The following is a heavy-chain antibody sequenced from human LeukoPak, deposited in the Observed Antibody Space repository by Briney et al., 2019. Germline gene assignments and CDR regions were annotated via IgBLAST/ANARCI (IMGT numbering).Heavy chain of an antibody. J-gene: IGHJ6*02. CDR3: AKSLWFGEFYGMDV. D-gene: IGHD3-10*01. V-gene: IGHV3-23*01. CDR1: GFTFSSYA. Sequence: PGGSLRLSCAASGFTFSSYAMGWVRQFPGKGLEWVSAISGSGGSTYYADSVKGRFTISRDISKNTLYLQMNSLRAEDTALYYCAKSLWFGEFYGMDVWGQGTTVIVSS. CDR2: ISGSGGST.